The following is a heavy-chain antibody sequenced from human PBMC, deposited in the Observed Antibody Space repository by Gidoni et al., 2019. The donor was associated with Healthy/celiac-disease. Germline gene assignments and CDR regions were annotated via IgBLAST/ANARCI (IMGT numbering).Heavy chain of an antibody. J-gene: IGHJ3*02. Sequence: QVQLQESGPGLVKPSQTLSLTCTFSGGSIRSGGYYWSWIRQHPGKGLEWIGYIYDSGSTYYNPSLKSLVTISVDTSKNQFSLKLSSVTAADTAVYYCARSSWGYAFDIWGQGTMVTVSS. V-gene: IGHV4-31*01. CDR2: IYDSGST. CDR3: ARSSWGYAFDI. D-gene: IGHD2-15*01. CDR1: GGSIRSGGYY.